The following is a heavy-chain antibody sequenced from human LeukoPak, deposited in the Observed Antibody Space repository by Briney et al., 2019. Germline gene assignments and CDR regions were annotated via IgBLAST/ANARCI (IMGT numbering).Heavy chain of an antibody. J-gene: IGHJ4*02. CDR3: AKALIWYYFDY. Sequence: GGSLRLSCAASGFTFSKYGMHWVRQAPGKGLEWVSLVWYDGRNEDYADSVKGRFTISRDNSENTLYLQMNSLRAEDTAVYYCAKALIWYYFDYWGQGTLVTVSS. CDR1: GFTFSKYG. CDR2: VWYDGRNE. D-gene: IGHD2-8*02. V-gene: IGHV3-33*06.